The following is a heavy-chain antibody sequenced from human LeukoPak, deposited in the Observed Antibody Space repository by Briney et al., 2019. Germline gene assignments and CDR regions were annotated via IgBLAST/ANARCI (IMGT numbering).Heavy chain of an antibody. Sequence: ASVKVSCKASGYTFTGYYMHWVRQAPGQGLERMGWINPNSGGTNYAQKFQGRVTMTRDTSISTAYMELSRLRSDDTAVYYCARATIVVVPAALGYWGQGTLVTVSS. CDR2: INPNSGGT. CDR1: GYTFTGYY. CDR3: ARATIVVVPAALGY. D-gene: IGHD2-2*01. J-gene: IGHJ4*02. V-gene: IGHV1-2*02.